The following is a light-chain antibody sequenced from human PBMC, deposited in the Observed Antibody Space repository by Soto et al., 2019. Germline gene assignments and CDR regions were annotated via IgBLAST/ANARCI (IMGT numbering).Light chain of an antibody. CDR2: NFN. Sequence: QSALTQPASVSGSLGQSITISCTGTSSDVGGYNYVSWYQQHPGKAPKLIIYNFNNRPSGVSNRFSGSKSGNTASLTISGLQAEDEADYYCSSYTSSSTAVFGGGTPLTVL. CDR1: SSDVGGYNY. CDR3: SSYTSSSTAV. J-gene: IGLJ7*01. V-gene: IGLV2-14*01.